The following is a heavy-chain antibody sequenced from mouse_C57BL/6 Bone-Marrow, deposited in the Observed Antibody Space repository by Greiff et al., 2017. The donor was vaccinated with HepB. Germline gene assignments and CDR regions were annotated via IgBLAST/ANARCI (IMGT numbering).Heavy chain of an antibody. CDR3: ARFTTGEGFAY. J-gene: IGHJ3*01. CDR2: IYPGDGDT. Sequence: VQLQQSGPELVKPGASVKISCKASGYAFSSSWMNWVKQRPGKGLEWIGRIYPGDGDTNYNGKFKGKATLTADKSSSTAYMQLSSLTAEDSAVYCCARFTTGEGFAYWGQGTLVTVSA. CDR1: GYAFSSSW. V-gene: IGHV1-82*01. D-gene: IGHD1-1*01.